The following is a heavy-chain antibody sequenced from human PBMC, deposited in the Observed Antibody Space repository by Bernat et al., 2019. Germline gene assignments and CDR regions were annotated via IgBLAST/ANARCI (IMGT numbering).Heavy chain of an antibody. Sequence: QVQLVASGGGVVQPGRSLRLSCAASRFTFSSYAMHWVRQAPGKGLEWVAVISYDGSNKYYADSVKGRFTISRDNSKNTLYLQMNSLRAEDTAVYYCARTDEQLIDYGGNTRYWGQGTLVTVYS. D-gene: IGHD4-23*01. V-gene: IGHV3-30-3*01. CDR2: ISYDGSNK. CDR3: ARTDEQLIDYGGNTRY. CDR1: RFTFSSYA. J-gene: IGHJ4*02.